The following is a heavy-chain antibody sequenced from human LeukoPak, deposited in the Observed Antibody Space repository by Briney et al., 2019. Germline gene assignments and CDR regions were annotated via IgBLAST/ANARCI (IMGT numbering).Heavy chain of an antibody. CDR2: ISGSGGST. J-gene: IGHJ4*02. D-gene: IGHD3-22*01. Sequence: GGPLRLSCAASGFTFSSYAMSWVRQAPGKGLEWVSAISGSGGSTYYADSVKGRFTISRDNSKNTLYLQMNSLRAEDTAVYYCAKGIRGTMIVVVINWGQGTLVTVSS. V-gene: IGHV3-23*01. CDR3: AKGIRGTMIVVVIN. CDR1: GFTFSSYA.